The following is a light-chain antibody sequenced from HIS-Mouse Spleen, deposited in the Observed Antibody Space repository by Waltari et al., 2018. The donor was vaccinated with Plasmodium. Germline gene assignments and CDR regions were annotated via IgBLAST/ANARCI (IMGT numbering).Light chain of an antibody. CDR1: QSVSSSY. J-gene: IGKJ5*01. CDR3: QQYGSSPIT. V-gene: IGKV3-20*01. Sequence: EIVLTQSPGTLSLSPGERATLSCRASQSVSSSYLAWYQQKPGQSPRLLILGASSRATGIPDRFSGSWSGTDFTLTISRLEPEDFVVYYCQQYGSSPITFGQGTRLEIK. CDR2: GAS.